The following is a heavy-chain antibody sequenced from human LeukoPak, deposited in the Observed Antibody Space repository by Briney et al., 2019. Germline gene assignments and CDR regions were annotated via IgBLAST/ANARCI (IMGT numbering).Heavy chain of an antibody. CDR3: AKGYYDSSGYLDY. CDR2: ISSSSSYI. D-gene: IGHD3-22*01. CDR1: GFTFSDHY. V-gene: IGHV3-21*04. J-gene: IGHJ4*02. Sequence: PGGSLRLSCAASGFTFSDHYMDWFRQAPGKGLEWVSSISSSSSYIYYADSVKGRFTISRDNSKNTLYLQMNSLRAEDTAVYYCAKGYYDSSGYLDYWGQGTLVTVSS.